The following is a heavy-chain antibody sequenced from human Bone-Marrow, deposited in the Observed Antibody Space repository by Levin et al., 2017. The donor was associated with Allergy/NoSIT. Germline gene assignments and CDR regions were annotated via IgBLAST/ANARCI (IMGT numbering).Heavy chain of an antibody. J-gene: IGHJ4*02. D-gene: IGHD3-9*01. V-gene: IGHV4-30-4*01. Sequence: SETLSLTCTVSGGSISSGDYYWSWIRQPPGKGLEWIGYIYYSGTTYYNPSLKSRVTMSIDTSRNQFSLRLNSVTAAGTAVYSCARVVDYDILAGYYSPYYFDYWGQGTLVTVSS. CDR1: GGSISSGDYY. CDR3: ARVVDYDILAGYYSPYYFDY. CDR2: IYYSGTT.